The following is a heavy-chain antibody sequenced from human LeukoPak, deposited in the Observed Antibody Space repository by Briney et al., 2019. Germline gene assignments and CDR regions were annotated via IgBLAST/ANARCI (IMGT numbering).Heavy chain of an antibody. D-gene: IGHD3-3*01. CDR1: GFTFSSYG. V-gene: IGHV3-33*01. CDR2: IWYDGSNK. J-gene: IGHJ6*02. Sequence: AGGSLRLSCAASGFTFSSYGMHWVRQAPGKGLEWVAVIWYDGSNKYYADSVKGRFTISRDNSKNTLYLQMNSLRAEDTAVYYCARDGNYDFWSGYYMYYYYYGMDVWGQGTTVTVSS. CDR3: ARDGNYDFWSGYYMYYYYYGMDV.